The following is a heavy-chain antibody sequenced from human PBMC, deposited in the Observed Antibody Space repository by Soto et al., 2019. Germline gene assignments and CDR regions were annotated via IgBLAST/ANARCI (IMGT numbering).Heavy chain of an antibody. J-gene: IGHJ4*02. D-gene: IGHD2-8*02. V-gene: IGHV4-34*01. CDR3: ARDKITGLFDY. CDR1: GGSFSGYY. Sequence: QVQLQQWGAVLLKPSEPLSLTCAVHGGSFSGYYWTWIRQPPGTGLEWIGEINHRGGTNYNPYLQSRVTISVDTTKNQFSLKLTSVTAADTAVYYCARDKITGLFDYWGQGTLVTVSS. CDR2: INHRGGT.